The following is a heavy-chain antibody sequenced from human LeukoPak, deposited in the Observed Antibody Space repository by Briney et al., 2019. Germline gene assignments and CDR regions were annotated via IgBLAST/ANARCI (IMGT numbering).Heavy chain of an antibody. J-gene: IGHJ3*02. CDR2: ISSSSSYI. V-gene: IGHV3-21*01. D-gene: IGHD6-19*01. CDR3: ARDDGLSAFDI. CDR1: GFTFSSYS. Sequence: KAGGSLRLSCAASGFTFSSYSMNWVCQAPGKGLEWVSSISSSSSYIYYADSVKGRFTISRDNAKNSLYLQMNSLRAEDTAVYYCARDDGLSAFDIWGQGTMVTVSS.